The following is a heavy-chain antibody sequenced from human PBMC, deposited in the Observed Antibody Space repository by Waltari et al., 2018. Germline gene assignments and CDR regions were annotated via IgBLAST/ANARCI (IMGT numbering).Heavy chain of an antibody. J-gene: IGHJ4*02. CDR2: IYYSGST. D-gene: IGHD3-3*01. CDR1: GGSISSRSYS. V-gene: IGHV4-39*01. CDR3: ARHLTYYDFWSGYFDY. Sequence: QLQLQESGPGLVKPSETLSLTCTVSGGSISSRSYSWGWIRPPPGKGLEWIGSIYYSGSTYYNPSLKSRVTISVDTSKNQFSLKLSSVTAADTAVYYCARHLTYYDFWSGYFDYWGQGTLVTDSS.